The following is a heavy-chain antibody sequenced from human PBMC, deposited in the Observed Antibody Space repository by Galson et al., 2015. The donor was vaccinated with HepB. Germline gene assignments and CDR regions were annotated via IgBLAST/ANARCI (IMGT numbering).Heavy chain of an antibody. CDR3: ARDSGDSSGYSIDY. CDR2: IIPILGIA. Sequence: SVKVSCKASGGTFSSYTISWVRRAPGQGLEWMGRIIPILGIANYAQKFQGRVTITADKSTSTAYMELSSLRSEDTAVYYCARDSGDSSGYSIDYWGQGTLVTVS. J-gene: IGHJ4*02. V-gene: IGHV1-69*04. D-gene: IGHD3-22*01. CDR1: GGTFSSYT.